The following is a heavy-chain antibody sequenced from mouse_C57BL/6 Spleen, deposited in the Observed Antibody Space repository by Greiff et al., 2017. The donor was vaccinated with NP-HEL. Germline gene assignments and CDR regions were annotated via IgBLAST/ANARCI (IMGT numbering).Heavy chain of an antibody. CDR2: IWSDGST. J-gene: IGHJ4*01. V-gene: IGHV2-6-1*01. D-gene: IGHD2-2*01. Sequence: VMLVESGPGLVAPSQSLSITCTVSGFSLTSYGVHWVRQPPGKGLEWLVVIWSDGSTTYNSALKSRLRISKDNSKSQVFLKMNSLQTDDTAMYYCARHGGLRRTSYYAMDYWGQGTSVTVSS. CDR1: GFSLTSYG. CDR3: ARHGGLRRTSYYAMDY.